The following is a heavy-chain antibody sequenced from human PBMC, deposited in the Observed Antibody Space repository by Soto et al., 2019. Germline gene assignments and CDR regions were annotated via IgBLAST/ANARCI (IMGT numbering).Heavy chain of an antibody. Sequence: EVQLVESGGGLVQPGGSLRLSCAASGLTFSSYWMHWVRQAPGRGLVWVSRINSDGSSTSYADSVKGRFTISGDNAKNTLYLQMNSLRAEDTAVYYCARRRYSSGWYYFDYWGQGTLVTVSS. J-gene: IGHJ4*02. CDR3: ARRRYSSGWYYFDY. D-gene: IGHD6-19*01. CDR2: INSDGSST. V-gene: IGHV3-74*01. CDR1: GLTFSSYW.